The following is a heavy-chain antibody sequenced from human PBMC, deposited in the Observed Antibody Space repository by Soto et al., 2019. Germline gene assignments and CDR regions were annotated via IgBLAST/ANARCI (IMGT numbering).Heavy chain of an antibody. CDR1: GGSISSSSYY. J-gene: IGHJ6*03. D-gene: IGHD3-10*01. Sequence: QLQLQESGPGLVKPSETLSLTCTVSGGSISSSSYYWGWIRQPPGKGLEWFGSIYYSGSTYYNPSLKSRVTMSVDTPKNQYALKLSSVTAADTAVYYCARRPGDYGSTDYYYYYMDVWGKGTTVTVSS. CDR2: IYYSGST. V-gene: IGHV4-39*01. CDR3: ARRPGDYGSTDYYYYYMDV.